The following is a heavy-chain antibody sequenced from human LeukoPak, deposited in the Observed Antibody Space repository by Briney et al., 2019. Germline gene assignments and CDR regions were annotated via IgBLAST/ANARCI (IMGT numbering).Heavy chain of an antibody. V-gene: IGHV4-4*07. CDR2: LFDARKV. CDR3: ARGFQGVFDY. Sequence: LEWVGRLFDARKVNYNPSLGGRVTMSMDTSKNEFSLRMTSVTAADTAVYYCARGFQGVFDYWGQGALVIVSS. J-gene: IGHJ4*02.